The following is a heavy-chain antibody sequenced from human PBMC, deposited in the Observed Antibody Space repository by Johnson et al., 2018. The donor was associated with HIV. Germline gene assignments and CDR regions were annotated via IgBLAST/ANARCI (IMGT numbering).Heavy chain of an antibody. D-gene: IGHD3-16*02. CDR3: ARTEMITFGGVIVLGGAFDI. CDR2: IGTAGDT. CDR1: GFTFSSYD. V-gene: IGHV3-13*01. J-gene: IGHJ3*02. Sequence: VQVVESGGGLVKPGGSLRLSCAASGFTFSSYDMHWVRQATGKGLEWVSAIGTAGDTYYPGSVKGRFTISRENATHSLYLQMNSLRAEDTALYYCARTEMITFGGVIVLGGAFDIWGQGTMVTVSS.